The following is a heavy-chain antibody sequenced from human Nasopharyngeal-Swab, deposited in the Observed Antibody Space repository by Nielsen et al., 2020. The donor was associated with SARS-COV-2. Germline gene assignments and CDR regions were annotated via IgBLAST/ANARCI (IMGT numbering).Heavy chain of an antibody. CDR3: ARGNESPTYFEY. V-gene: IGHV3-30*03. Sequence: GGSLRLSCAASGFTFSAHGMHWVRQAPGKGLEWVAFVSYDRADKYYADSVKGRFTISRDNSRNTVYLQINSLRAEDTAVYFCARGNESPTYFEYWGQGTLVTVSS. D-gene: IGHD2-8*01. CDR2: VSYDRADK. CDR1: GFTFSAHG. J-gene: IGHJ4*02.